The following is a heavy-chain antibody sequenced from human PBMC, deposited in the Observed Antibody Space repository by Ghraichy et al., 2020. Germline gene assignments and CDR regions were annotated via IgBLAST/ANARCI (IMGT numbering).Heavy chain of an antibody. V-gene: IGHV4-34*01. CDR3: ARGLLRFWPTSRFDP. J-gene: IGHJ5*02. CDR2: INHSGST. D-gene: IGHD3-3*01. Sequence: SETLSLTCAVYGGSFSGYYWSWIRQPPGKGLEWIGEINHSGSTNYNPSLKSRVTISVDTSKNQFSLKLSSVTAADTAVYYCARGLLRFWPTSRFDPWGQGTLVTVSS. CDR1: GGSFSGYY.